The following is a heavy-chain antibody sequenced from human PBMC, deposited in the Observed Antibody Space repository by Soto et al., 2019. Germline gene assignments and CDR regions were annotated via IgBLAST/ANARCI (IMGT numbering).Heavy chain of an antibody. CDR2: IYYSGST. V-gene: IGHV4-59*01. J-gene: IGHJ3*02. CDR1: GGSISSYY. CDR3: ARCENRYYFAFDI. D-gene: IGHD3-10*01. Sequence: QVQLQESGPGLVKPSETLSLTCTVSGGSISSYYWSWIRQPPGKGLEWIGYIYYSGSTNYNPSLERPVXXSXDXYKNQFSLKLSSVTAADTAVYYCARCENRYYFAFDIWGQGTMVTVSS.